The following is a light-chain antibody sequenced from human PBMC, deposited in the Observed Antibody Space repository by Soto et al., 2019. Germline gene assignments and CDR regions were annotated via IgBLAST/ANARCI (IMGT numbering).Light chain of an antibody. CDR2: KAS. Sequence: DIQMTQSPSTLSASVGDRVTITCRASQSISSWLAWYQQKPGQAPKLLIYKASSLESGVLSRFSGSGSGTEFTLTISSLQPDDFATYYCQQYSSYPTFGQGTKVEIK. CDR3: QQYSSYPT. J-gene: IGKJ1*01. CDR1: QSISSW. V-gene: IGKV1-5*03.